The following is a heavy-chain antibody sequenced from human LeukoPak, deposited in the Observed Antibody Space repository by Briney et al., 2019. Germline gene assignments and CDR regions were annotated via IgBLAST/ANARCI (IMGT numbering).Heavy chain of an antibody. CDR2: IIAYNGNT. Sequence: ASVTVSCKASGYTFTSYGISWVRQAPRQGLEWMGWIIAYNGNTNYAQKLQGRVTMTTDTSTSAAYMELRSLRSDDTAVYYCARQLGGKLGYSSENWFDPWGQGTLVTVSS. V-gene: IGHV1-18*01. D-gene: IGHD6-19*01. CDR3: ARQLGGKLGYSSENWFDP. J-gene: IGHJ5*02. CDR1: GYTFTSYG.